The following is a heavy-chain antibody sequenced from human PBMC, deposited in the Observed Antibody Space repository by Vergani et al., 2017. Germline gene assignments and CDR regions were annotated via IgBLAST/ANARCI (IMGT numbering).Heavy chain of an antibody. Sequence: EVQLVQSGAEVKKPGATMKISCKVSGYTFTDHYMHWVKQAPGKGLEWMGLVDPEDGETIYAEKFKGRVTIAADTSTDTAHLELSSLRSEDTAVYYCATPPTVTTDGMEVWGQGTTVIVSS. V-gene: IGHV1-69-2*01. J-gene: IGHJ6*02. D-gene: IGHD4-17*01. CDR3: ATPPTVTTDGMEV. CDR2: VDPEDGET. CDR1: GYTFTDHY.